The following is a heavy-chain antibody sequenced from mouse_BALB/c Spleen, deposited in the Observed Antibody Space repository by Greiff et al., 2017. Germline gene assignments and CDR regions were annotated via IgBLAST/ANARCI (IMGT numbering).Heavy chain of an antibody. D-gene: IGHD2-10*02. CDR2: IYPGSGNT. V-gene: IGHV1-63*01. Sequence: VQLQQSGAELVRPGTSVKISCKASGYAFTNYWLGWVKQRPGHGLEWIGDIYPGSGNTYYNEKFKGKATLTADKSSSTAYMQLSSLTSEDSAVYFCARSYGNYGAYWGQGTLVTVSA. CDR3: ARSYGNYGAY. CDR1: GYAFTNYW. J-gene: IGHJ3*01.